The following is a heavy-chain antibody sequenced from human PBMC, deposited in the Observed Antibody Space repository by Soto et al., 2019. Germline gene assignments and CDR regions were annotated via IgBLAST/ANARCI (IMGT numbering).Heavy chain of an antibody. CDR3: ARQIYDSDTGPNFQYYFDS. CDR1: GYSFAGDW. Sequence: GESLKISCKGSGYSFAGDWITWVRQKPGKGLEWMGRIDPSDSQTYYSPSFRGHVTISVTKSITTVFLQWSSLRASDTAMYYCARQIYDSDTGPNFQYYFDSWGQGTPVTVSS. V-gene: IGHV5-10-1*01. J-gene: IGHJ4*02. CDR2: IDPSDSQT. D-gene: IGHD3-22*01.